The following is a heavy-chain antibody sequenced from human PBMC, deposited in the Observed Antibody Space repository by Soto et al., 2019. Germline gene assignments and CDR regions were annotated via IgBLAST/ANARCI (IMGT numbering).Heavy chain of an antibody. Sequence: GASVKVSCKASGFSFTSSGFNWVRQAPGQGLEWVGWVSAKSGETKCVENHQGRVTMTTDTSTNTAYMELRSLTSDDTAVYYCTRAGASDWNYVSTSSWGQGTLVTVSS. CDR3: TRAGASDWNYVSTSS. V-gene: IGHV1-18*04. CDR1: GFSFTSSG. J-gene: IGHJ4*02. D-gene: IGHD1-7*01. CDR2: VSAKSGET.